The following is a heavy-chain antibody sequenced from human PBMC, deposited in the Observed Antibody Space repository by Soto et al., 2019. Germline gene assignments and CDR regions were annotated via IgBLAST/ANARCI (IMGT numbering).Heavy chain of an antibody. J-gene: IGHJ6*02. CDR2: VSNDGSNK. V-gene: IGHV3-30*18. Sequence: QVQLVESGGGVVQPGESLRLSCAASEFTFSSYAMHWVRQAPGKGLEWVAVVSNDGSNKYYEDSVKGRFTISRDNSKNTLNMQMNRLRAEDTDVYYCAKDQSTNSRSYHALDVWGQGTTVTVSS. CDR3: AKDQSTNSRSYHALDV. CDR1: EFTFSSYA. D-gene: IGHD2-8*01.